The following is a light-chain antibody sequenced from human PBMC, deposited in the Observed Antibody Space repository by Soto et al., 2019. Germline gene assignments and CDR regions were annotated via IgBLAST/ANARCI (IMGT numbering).Light chain of an antibody. CDR3: GTWDSSLSAYVV. Sequence: QAVVTQPPSVSAAPGQKVTISCSGSSSNIGNNYVSWYQQLPGTAPTLLIYDNNKRPSRIPDRFSGSKSGTSATLGITGLQTGDEADYYCGTWDSSLSAYVVFGGGTKLTVL. V-gene: IGLV1-51*01. CDR2: DNN. J-gene: IGLJ2*01. CDR1: SSNIGNNY.